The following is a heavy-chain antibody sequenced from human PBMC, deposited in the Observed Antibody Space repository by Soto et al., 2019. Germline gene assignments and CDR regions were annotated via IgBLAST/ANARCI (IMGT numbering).Heavy chain of an antibody. V-gene: IGHV2-5*02. CDR2: IYWDDDK. D-gene: IGHD1-1*01. Sequence: QITLKESGPTLVKPTQTLKLTCTFSGFSLSTSGVGVGCLRQPPGKALEWLALIYWDDDKRYSPSLASRLTITRDTSKNQVVLSLTNVDPVDTATYFWAHILAGYTSGYFAYWGQGTLVAVSS. CDR3: AHILAGYTSGYFAY. J-gene: IGHJ4*02. CDR1: GFSLSTSGVG.